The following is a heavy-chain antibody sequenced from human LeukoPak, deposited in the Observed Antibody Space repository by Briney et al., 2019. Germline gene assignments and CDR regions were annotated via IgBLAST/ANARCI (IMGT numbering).Heavy chain of an antibody. Sequence: PGRSLRLSCTTSGFIFGHYSLSWVRQAPGKGLEWVGFIRSKAYGGTTENAASVKDRFIFSRDDSNNIAYLQMNSLKTDDTAVYYCTRGHYYGDSPVAYWGQGTLVTVSS. D-gene: IGHD3-10*01. J-gene: IGHJ4*02. V-gene: IGHV3-49*04. CDR2: IRSKAYGGTT. CDR3: TRGHYYGDSPVAY. CDR1: GFIFGHYS.